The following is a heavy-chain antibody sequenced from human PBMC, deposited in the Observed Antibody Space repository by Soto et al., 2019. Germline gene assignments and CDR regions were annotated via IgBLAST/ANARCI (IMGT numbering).Heavy chain of an antibody. CDR2: IYYSGST. CDR3: ARHSASWQWFDY. Sequence: QVQLQESGPGLVKPSQTLSLTCSVSGGSISSGGYYWSWIRQHPEKGLEWIGYIYYSGSTNYNPSLKSRVIISVDTSSNRFALDLRSGTAADTARYYCARHSASWQWFDYWGQGTLVTVSS. V-gene: IGHV4-31*03. D-gene: IGHD1-26*01. J-gene: IGHJ5*01. CDR1: GGSISSGGYY.